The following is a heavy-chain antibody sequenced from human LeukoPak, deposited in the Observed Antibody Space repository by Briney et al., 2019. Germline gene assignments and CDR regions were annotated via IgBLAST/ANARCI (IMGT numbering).Heavy chain of an antibody. CDR3: ARLRGSGSYLYYFDY. CDR2: IYYSGST. Sequence: SETLSLTCTVSGGSISSYYWSWIRQPPGKGLEWIGYIYYSGSTNHNPSLKSRVTISVDTSKNQFSLKLSSVTAADTAVYYCARLRGSGSYLYYFDYWGQGTLVTVSS. V-gene: IGHV4-59*08. CDR1: GGSISSYY. D-gene: IGHD3-10*01. J-gene: IGHJ4*02.